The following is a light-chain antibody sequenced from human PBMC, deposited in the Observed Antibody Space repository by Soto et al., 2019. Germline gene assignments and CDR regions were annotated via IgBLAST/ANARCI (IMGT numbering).Light chain of an antibody. V-gene: IGLV2-14*01. CDR3: SSYTSISTVI. CDR1: SSDVGGYNY. Sequence: QSALTQPASVSGSPGQSITISCTGTSSDVGGYNYVSWYQQHPGKVPKVMIYDVSNRPSGVSNRFSGSKSGNTASLTISGLQAEDEADYYCSSYTSISTVIFGGGTKLTV. CDR2: DVS. J-gene: IGLJ2*01.